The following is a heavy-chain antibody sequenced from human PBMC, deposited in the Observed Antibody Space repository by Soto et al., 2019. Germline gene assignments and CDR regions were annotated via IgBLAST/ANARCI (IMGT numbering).Heavy chain of an antibody. CDR2: IYYSGST. J-gene: IGHJ4*02. CDR3: ARHARDILTGYYNPPVIDY. CDR1: GGSISSYY. D-gene: IGHD3-9*01. V-gene: IGHV4-59*08. Sequence: PSETLSLTCTVSGGSISSYYWSWIRQPPGKGLEWIGYIYYSGSTNYNPSLKSRVTISVDTSKNQFSLKLSSVTAADTAVYYCARHARDILTGYYNPPVIDYWGQGTLVTVSS.